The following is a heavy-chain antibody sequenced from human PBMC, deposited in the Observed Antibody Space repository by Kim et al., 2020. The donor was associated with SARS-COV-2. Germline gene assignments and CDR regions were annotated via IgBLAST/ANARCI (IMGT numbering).Heavy chain of an antibody. CDR3: TREEGRGYFDY. CDR1: GFTFGDYA. V-gene: IGHV3-49*04. D-gene: IGHD3-10*01. J-gene: IGHJ4*02. Sequence: GGSLRLSCTASGFTFGDYAMSWVRQAPGKGLEWVCFIRSKAYGGTTEYAASGKGRFTISRDDYKSIAYLQMNSLKTEDTAVYYCTREEGRGYFDYWGQGTLVTVSS. CDR2: IRSKAYGGTT.